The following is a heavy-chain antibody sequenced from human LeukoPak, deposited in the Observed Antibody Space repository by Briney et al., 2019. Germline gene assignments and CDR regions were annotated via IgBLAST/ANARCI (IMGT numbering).Heavy chain of an antibody. Sequence: GGSLRLSCAASGLTFSSYGMHWVRQAPGKGLEWVAVIWYDGSNKYYADSVKGRFTISRDNSKNTLYLQMNSLRAEDTAVYYCAKHGYSYGRDYYFDYWGQGTLVTVSS. V-gene: IGHV3-33*06. CDR3: AKHGYSYGRDYYFDY. CDR2: IWYDGSNK. CDR1: GLTFSSYG. D-gene: IGHD5-18*01. J-gene: IGHJ4*02.